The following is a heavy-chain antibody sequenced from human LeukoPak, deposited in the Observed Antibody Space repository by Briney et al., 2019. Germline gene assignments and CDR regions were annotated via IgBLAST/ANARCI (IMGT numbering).Heavy chain of an antibody. J-gene: IGHJ4*02. CDR2: ISYDGSNK. V-gene: IGHV3-30*01. D-gene: IGHD3-22*01. CDR3: ARDLKFYDSSGYSPYY. Sequence: GGSLRLSCAASGFTFSSYAMHWVRQAPGKGLEWVAVISYDGSNKYYADSVKGRFTISRDNSKNTLYLQMNSLRAEDTAVYYCARDLKFYDSSGYSPYYWGQGTLVTVSS. CDR1: GFTFSSYA.